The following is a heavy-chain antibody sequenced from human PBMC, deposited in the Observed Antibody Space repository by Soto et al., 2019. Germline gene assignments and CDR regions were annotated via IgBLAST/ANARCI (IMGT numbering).Heavy chain of an antibody. CDR1: GFTFSSYW. CDR3: ARESGPQQLESYYYYGMDV. V-gene: IGHV3-30-3*01. CDR2: ISYDGSNK. Sequence: PGGSLRLSCAASGFTFSSYWMARVRQSPGKGLEWVAVISYDGSNKYYADSVKGRFTISRDNSKNTLYLQMNSLRAEDTAVYYCARESGPQQLESYYYYGMDVWGQGTTVTVSS. J-gene: IGHJ6*02. D-gene: IGHD6-13*01.